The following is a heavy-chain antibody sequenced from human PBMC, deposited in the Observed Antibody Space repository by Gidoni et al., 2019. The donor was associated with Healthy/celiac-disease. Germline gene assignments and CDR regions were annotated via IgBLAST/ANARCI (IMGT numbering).Heavy chain of an antibody. CDR2: ISSSSSTI. CDR3: ARDRWGESGSTAGY. D-gene: IGHD1-26*01. CDR1: GFTFSSYS. Sequence: EVQLVESGGGLVQPGGSMRLSCAASGFTFSSYSMNWVRQAPGKGLEWVSYISSSSSTIYYADSVKGRFTISRDNAKNSLYLQMNSLRDEDTAVYYCARDRWGESGSTAGYWGQGTLVTVSS. J-gene: IGHJ4*02. V-gene: IGHV3-48*02.